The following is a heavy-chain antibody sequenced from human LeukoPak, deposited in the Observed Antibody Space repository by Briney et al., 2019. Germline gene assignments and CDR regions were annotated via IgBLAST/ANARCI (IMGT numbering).Heavy chain of an antibody. V-gene: IGHV4-30-4*08. CDR2: IYSSGIT. J-gene: IGHJ5*02. CDR1: GGSISSDNYY. Sequence: SETLSLTCTVSGGSISSDNYYWNWIRQPPGKGLEWIGYIYSSGITYYNPSLKSRVIISVETSKNQFSLKLNSATAADTAVYYCARAVAGTSGFDPWGQGTLVTVSS. CDR3: ARAVAGTSGFDP. D-gene: IGHD6-13*01.